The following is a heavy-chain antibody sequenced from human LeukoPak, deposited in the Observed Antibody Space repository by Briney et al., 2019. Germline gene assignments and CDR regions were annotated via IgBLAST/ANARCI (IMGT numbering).Heavy chain of an antibody. V-gene: IGHV5-51*01. CDR1: GYSFSSYW. CDR2: IYPGDSDT. D-gene: IGHD1-7*01. CDR3: XXXXGKTGTKYFVS. Sequence: GESLKISCKGSGYSFSSYWIGWVRQMPGKGLEWMGIIYPGDSDTRYSPSFQGQVTISADKSISTAYLQWSSLKASDTAMFSXXXXXGKTGTKYFVSWGQGTLVTVSS. J-gene: IGHJ4*02.